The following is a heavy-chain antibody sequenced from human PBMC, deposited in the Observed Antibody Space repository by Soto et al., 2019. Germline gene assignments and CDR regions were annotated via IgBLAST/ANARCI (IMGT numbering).Heavy chain of an antibody. Sequence: GGSLRLSCAASGFTFDDYAMSWVRQAPGKGLEWVSGINWRGSATGYADSVRGRFTISRDNAKNSLYLQMNSLRAEDTAVYYCARSSTSCYVLCYGDYEQGWFDPWGQGTLVTVSS. J-gene: IGHJ5*02. V-gene: IGHV3-20*04. CDR1: GFTFDDYA. CDR2: INWRGSAT. CDR3: ARSSTSCYVLCYGDYEQGWFDP. D-gene: IGHD2-2*01.